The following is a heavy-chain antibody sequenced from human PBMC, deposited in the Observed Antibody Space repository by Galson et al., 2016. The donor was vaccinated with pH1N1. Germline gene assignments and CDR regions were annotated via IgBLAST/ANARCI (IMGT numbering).Heavy chain of an antibody. V-gene: IGHV1-69*01. CDR3: AREDYYDTDLSDWYFDL. Sequence: WMGGIIPIFGTAKYAQNFQGRVTITADESTTTAYMELSSLRSEDTAVYYCAREDYYDTDLSDWYFDLWGRGTLLTVSS. CDR2: IIPIFGTA. D-gene: IGHD3-22*01. J-gene: IGHJ2*01.